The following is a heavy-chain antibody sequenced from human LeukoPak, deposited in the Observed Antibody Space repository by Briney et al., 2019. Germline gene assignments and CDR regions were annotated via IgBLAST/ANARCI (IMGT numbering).Heavy chain of an antibody. Sequence: ASVKVSCKASGYTFTNYGISWVRQAPGQGLEWMGWISVFYGHTNYSQNFQGRLTMTTHTSTSTAYLELRSLRSEDTAVYYCAANYGGNQYYFDYWGQGTLVTVSS. J-gene: IGHJ4*02. V-gene: IGHV1-18*01. CDR3: AANYGGNQYYFDY. CDR1: GYTFTNYG. CDR2: ISVFYGHT. D-gene: IGHD4-23*01.